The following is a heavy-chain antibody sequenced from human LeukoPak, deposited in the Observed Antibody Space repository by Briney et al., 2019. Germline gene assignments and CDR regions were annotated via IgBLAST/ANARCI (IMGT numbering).Heavy chain of an antibody. CDR3: ARAKVLGLYNWFDP. CDR1: GGTFSSYA. V-gene: IGHV1-69*05. CDR2: IIPIFGTA. J-gene: IGHJ5*02. Sequence: XXKAXGGTFSSYAIXWVRQAPGQGLEWMGGIIPIFGTANYAQKLQGRVTITTDESTRTAYMELSSLRSEDTAVYYCARAKVLGLYNWFDPWGQGTLVTVSS.